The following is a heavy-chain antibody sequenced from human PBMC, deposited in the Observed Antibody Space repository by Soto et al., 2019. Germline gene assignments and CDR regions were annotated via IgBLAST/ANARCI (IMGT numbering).Heavy chain of an antibody. CDR2: IYSGNRT. CDR1: GFTVSSNY. Sequence: PGGSLRLSCAASGFTVSSNYMSWVRQAPGKGLEWVSVIYSGNRTYYADSVKGRFTISRDNSKNTLYLQMNSLRAEDTAVYYCARDRIAAAPNPYYYYMDVWGKGTTVTVSS. V-gene: IGHV3-66*01. CDR3: ARDRIAAAPNPYYYYMDV. J-gene: IGHJ6*03. D-gene: IGHD6-13*01.